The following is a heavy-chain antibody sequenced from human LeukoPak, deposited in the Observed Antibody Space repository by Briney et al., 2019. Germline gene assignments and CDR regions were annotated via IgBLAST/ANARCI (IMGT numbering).Heavy chain of an antibody. CDR1: GYTFTGYY. J-gene: IGHJ4*02. CDR2: IIPMFGTA. V-gene: IGHV1-69*13. Sequence: SVKVSCKASGYTFTGYYMHWVRQAPGQGLEWMGGIIPMFGTANYAQKFQGRVTITADESTSTAYMELSSLRSEDTAVYYCARGPAGIFDYWGQGTLVTVSS. D-gene: IGHD6-13*01. CDR3: ARGPAGIFDY.